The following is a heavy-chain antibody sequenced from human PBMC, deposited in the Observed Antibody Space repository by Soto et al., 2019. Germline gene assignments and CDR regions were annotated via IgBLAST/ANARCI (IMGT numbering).Heavy chain of an antibody. J-gene: IGHJ4*02. CDR1: GQSFSGHS. CDR3: ARGSGIVALPGELEDVNYDY. Sequence: QVQLQQWGAGLVKPSETLSLSCAVYGQSFSGHSWAWIRQSPGKGLEWIGEINESGSTYYNPSLKSRVTVAADTTKNQFSLKLSSVSAADTALYFCARGSGIVALPGELEDVNYDYWGQGTLVNVSS. CDR2: INESGST. V-gene: IGHV4-34*01. D-gene: IGHD1-1*01.